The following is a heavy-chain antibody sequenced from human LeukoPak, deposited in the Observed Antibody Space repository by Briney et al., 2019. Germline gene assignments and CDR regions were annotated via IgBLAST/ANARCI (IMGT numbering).Heavy chain of an antibody. D-gene: IGHD2-8*01. V-gene: IGHV1-69*05. J-gene: IGHJ3*02. CDR2: IIPIFGTA. CDR1: GGTFSGYA. Sequence: SVKVSCKASGGTFSGYAISWVRQAPGQGLEWMGRIIPIFGTANYAQKFQGRVTITTDESTSTAYMELSSLRSEDTAVYYCASYPSLYGAFDIWGQGTMVTVSS. CDR3: ASYPSLYGAFDI.